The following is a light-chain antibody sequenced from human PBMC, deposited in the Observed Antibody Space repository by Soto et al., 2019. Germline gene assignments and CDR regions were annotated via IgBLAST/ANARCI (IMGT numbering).Light chain of an antibody. V-gene: IGKV3-20*01. Sequence: EIVLTQSPGTLSLSPGERATLSCRASQSVSSSYLAWYQQKPGQAPRLLIYGASSRATGIPDRFSGSGSGTDFTLTISRLEPEDVAGYYCQQYGSPITFGQGTRLEIK. CDR2: GAS. J-gene: IGKJ5*01. CDR1: QSVSSSY. CDR3: QQYGSPIT.